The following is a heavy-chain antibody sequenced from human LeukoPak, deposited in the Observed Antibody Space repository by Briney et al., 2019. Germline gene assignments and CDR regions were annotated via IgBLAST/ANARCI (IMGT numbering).Heavy chain of an antibody. CDR2: INHSGST. Sequence: SETLSLTCAVYGGSFSGYYWSWIRQPPGKGLEWIGEINHSGSTNYNPSLKSRVTISVDTSKNQFSLKLSSVTAADTAVYYCARDVRNSDYYYYGMDVWGQGTTVTVSS. D-gene: IGHD1-7*01. CDR1: GGSFSGYY. J-gene: IGHJ6*02. CDR3: ARDVRNSDYYYYGMDV. V-gene: IGHV4-34*01.